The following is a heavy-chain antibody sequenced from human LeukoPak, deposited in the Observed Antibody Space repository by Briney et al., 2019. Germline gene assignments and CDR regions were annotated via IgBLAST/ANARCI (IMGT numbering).Heavy chain of an antibody. D-gene: IGHD3-10*01. CDR3: ARETYGSGSYYKY. CDR2: INPNSGGT. CDR1: GYTFTGYY. J-gene: IGHJ4*02. Sequence: GASVKVSCKASGYTFTGYYMHWVRQAPGQGLEWMGWINPNSGGTNYAQKFQGRVTMTRGTSISTAYMELSRLRSDDTAVYYCARETYGSGSYYKYWGQGTLVTVSS. V-gene: IGHV1-2*02.